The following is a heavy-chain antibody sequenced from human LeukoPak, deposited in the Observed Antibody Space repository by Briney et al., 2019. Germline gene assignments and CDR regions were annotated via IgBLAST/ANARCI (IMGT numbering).Heavy chain of an antibody. V-gene: IGHV1-18*01. J-gene: IGHJ3*02. Sequence: ASVKVSCKASGYTFINYGISWVRQAPGQGLEWMGWISTYNGNTNYAQKLQGRVTMTTDTSTSTAYMELRSLRSDDTAVYYCARGSSDGLDAFDIWGQGTMVTVSS. D-gene: IGHD3-10*01. CDR3: ARGSSDGLDAFDI. CDR2: ISTYNGNT. CDR1: GYTFINYG.